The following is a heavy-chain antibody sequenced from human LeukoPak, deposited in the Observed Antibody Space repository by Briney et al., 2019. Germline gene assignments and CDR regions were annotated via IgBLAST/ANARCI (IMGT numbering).Heavy chain of an antibody. D-gene: IGHD1-26*01. V-gene: IGHV3-7*01. CDR1: GFTFSAFA. Sequence: GGSLRLSCAASGFTFSAFAMTWVRQAPGKGLEWVANIKQDGSEKYYVDSVKGRFTISRDNAKNSLYLQMNSLRAEDTAVYYCAREYGASPYYYYYGMDVWGQGTTVTVSS. CDR2: IKQDGSEK. J-gene: IGHJ6*02. CDR3: AREYGASPYYYYYGMDV.